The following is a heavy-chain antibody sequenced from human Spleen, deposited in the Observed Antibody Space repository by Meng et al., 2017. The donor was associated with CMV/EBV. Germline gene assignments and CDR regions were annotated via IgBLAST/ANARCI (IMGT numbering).Heavy chain of an antibody. V-gene: IGHV3-53*05. Sequence: GGSLRLSCAASGFTVSSNYMSWVRQAPGKGLEWVSVIYSGGSTYYADSVKGRFTISRDNSKNTLYLQMNRLRAEDTAVYYCAKDRLRYCSSTSCLNFDYWGQGTLVTVSS. CDR1: GFTVSSNY. CDR3: AKDRLRYCSSTSCLNFDY. CDR2: IYSGGST. J-gene: IGHJ4*02. D-gene: IGHD2-2*01.